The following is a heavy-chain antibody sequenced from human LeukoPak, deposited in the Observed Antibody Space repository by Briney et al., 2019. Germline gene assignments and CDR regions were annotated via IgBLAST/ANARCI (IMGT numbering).Heavy chain of an antibody. Sequence: GGPLRLSCAASGFTFSTYWMSWVRQAPGKGLEWVANIKQDGSEKYYVDSVKGRFTISRDNAKNSLYLQMNSLRAEDTAMYYCARDSAGNDYWGQGTLVTVS. D-gene: IGHD6-13*01. CDR2: IKQDGSEK. CDR1: GFTFSTYW. J-gene: IGHJ4*02. CDR3: ARDSAGNDY. V-gene: IGHV3-7*01.